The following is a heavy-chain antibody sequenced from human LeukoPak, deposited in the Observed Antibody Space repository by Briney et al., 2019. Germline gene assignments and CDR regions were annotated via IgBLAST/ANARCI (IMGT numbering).Heavy chain of an antibody. J-gene: IGHJ4*02. D-gene: IGHD3-16*02. CDR2: ISSSSSDI. CDR3: ARDSVSLDY. Sequence: PGGSLRLSCAASGFTLSSYSMNWVRQAPGKGLEWVSCISSSSSDIYYADSVKGRFTISRDNSKNTLYLQMNSLRAEDTAVYYCARDSVSLDYWGQGTLVTVSS. CDR1: GFTLSSYS. V-gene: IGHV3-21*01.